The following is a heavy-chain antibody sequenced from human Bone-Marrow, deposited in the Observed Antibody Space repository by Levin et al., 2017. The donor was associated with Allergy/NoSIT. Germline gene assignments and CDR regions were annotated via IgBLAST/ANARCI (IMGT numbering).Heavy chain of an antibody. D-gene: IGHD3-3*01. J-gene: IGHJ6*02. CDR2: ITTEGSDRST. V-gene: IGHV3-74*01. CDR3: AGGHWSSHSMDV. Sequence: GESLKISCVASEFTFTTYWMYWVRQVPGKGLEWVSRITTEGSDRSTAYADFARGRFTISRDDATNTLFLQMDSLKVEDTGLYYCAGGHWSSHSMDVWGQGTTVTVSS. CDR1: EFTFTTYW.